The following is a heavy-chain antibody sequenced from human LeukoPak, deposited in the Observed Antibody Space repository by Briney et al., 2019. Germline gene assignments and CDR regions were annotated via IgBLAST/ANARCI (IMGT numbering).Heavy chain of an antibody. Sequence: GGSLRLSCAASGFTFSSYSMNWVRQAPGKGLEWVSSISSSSSYIYYADSVKGRFTISRDNAKNSLYLQMNSLRAEDMAVYYCARARSPYDSSGYYYPYPFDYWGQGTLVTVSS. D-gene: IGHD3-22*01. J-gene: IGHJ4*02. CDR1: GFTFSSYS. CDR3: ARARSPYDSSGYYYPYPFDY. CDR2: ISSSSSYI. V-gene: IGHV3-21*01.